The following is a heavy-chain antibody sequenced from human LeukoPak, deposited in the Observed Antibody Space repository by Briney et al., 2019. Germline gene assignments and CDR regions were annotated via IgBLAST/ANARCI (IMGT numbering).Heavy chain of an antibody. V-gene: IGHV3-15*07. CDR3: TTKNWVWTH. CDR1: GLTFSAAW. D-gene: IGHD3/OR15-3a*01. Sequence: GGALRLSCAASGLTFSAAWMNWVRPAPGKRLEWVGRIKNKADGATTAYSAPVRGRFSISRDDSSDTLYLQMNNLKTEDTPVYYCTTKNWVWTHWGQATLVTVCS. J-gene: IGHJ4*02. CDR2: IKNKADGATT.